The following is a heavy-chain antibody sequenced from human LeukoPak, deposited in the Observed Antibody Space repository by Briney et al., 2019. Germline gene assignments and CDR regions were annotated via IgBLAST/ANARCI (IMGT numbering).Heavy chain of an antibody. D-gene: IGHD3-22*01. CDR3: ARDPHNYDNGRYQDALDM. J-gene: IGHJ3*02. V-gene: IGHV3-74*01. CDR1: EFTFSNFR. CDR2: IKTDGSAT. Sequence: PGGSLRLSCAASEFTFSNFRMHWLRQVPGKGLVWVSRIKTDGSATSYADSVRGRFTIARDNAKNTLYLQMNSLRVEDTAVYFCARDPHNYDNGRYQDALDMWGQGTMVTVSS.